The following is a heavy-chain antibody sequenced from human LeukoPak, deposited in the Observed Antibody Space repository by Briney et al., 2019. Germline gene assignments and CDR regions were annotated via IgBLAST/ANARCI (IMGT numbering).Heavy chain of an antibody. Sequence: PGGSRSLSCAASGLTSSNNARSWFRQAPGKGLEWVSGISGSGDTTYYADSVKGRFTISRDNSKNMLYLQMNSLRAEDTAVYYCAEDKSLAAYTLDYWGQGTLVTVSS. CDR3: AEDKSLAAYTLDY. CDR2: ISGSGDTT. V-gene: IGHV3-23*01. J-gene: IGHJ4*02. D-gene: IGHD6-6*01. CDR1: GLTSSNNA.